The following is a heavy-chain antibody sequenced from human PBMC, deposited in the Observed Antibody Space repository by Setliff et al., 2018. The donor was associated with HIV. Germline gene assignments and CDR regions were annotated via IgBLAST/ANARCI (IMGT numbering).Heavy chain of an antibody. D-gene: IGHD6-13*01. CDR1: GGTFSSYA. J-gene: IGHJ3*02. CDR3: ARVIAAGAHGAFDI. Sequence: GASVKVSCKASGGTFSSYAISWVRQAPGQGLEWMGGIIPILGIANYAQKFQGRVTITADKSTSTAYMELSSLRSEDTAVYYCARVIAAGAHGAFDIWGQGTMVTVSS. V-gene: IGHV1-69*10. CDR2: IIPILGIA.